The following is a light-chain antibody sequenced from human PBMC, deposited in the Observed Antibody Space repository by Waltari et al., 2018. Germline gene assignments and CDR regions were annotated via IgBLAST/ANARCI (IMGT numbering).Light chain of an antibody. CDR3: ATCDDSLKGWV. CDR1: SSNIGKNS. J-gene: IGLJ3*02. CDR2: SDH. V-gene: IGLV1-44*01. Sequence: QSVLTQPPSASGTPGQSVTMSCSGSSSNIGKNSVNWYQQVPGTAPKLLIYSDHQRTSGVPARFFGSKSDTSASLAISGLQSDDEADYYCATCDDSLKGWVFGGGTKLTVL.